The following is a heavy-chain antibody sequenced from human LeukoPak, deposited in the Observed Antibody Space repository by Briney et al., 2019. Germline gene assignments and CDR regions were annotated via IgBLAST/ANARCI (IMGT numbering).Heavy chain of an antibody. V-gene: IGHV3-15*01. Sequence: GGSLRLSCEACGFTFTNAWMNWVRQAPGKGPEWVGRMKSKRDGGATEYAAPVKGRFTISRDDSKNTVYLQMNSLKTEDTAVYYCAKDLASHYYGSGSYSFYYMDVWGKGTTVTVSS. CDR1: GFTFTNAW. D-gene: IGHD3-10*01. CDR3: AKDLASHYYGSGSYSFYYMDV. J-gene: IGHJ6*03. CDR2: MKSKRDGGAT.